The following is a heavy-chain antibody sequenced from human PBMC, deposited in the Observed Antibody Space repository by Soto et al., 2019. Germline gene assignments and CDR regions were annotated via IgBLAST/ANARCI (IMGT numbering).Heavy chain of an antibody. D-gene: IGHD3-22*01. V-gene: IGHV3-30-3*01. CDR1: GFTFSSYA. Sequence: GGSLRLSCAASGFTFSSYAMHWVRQAPGKGLEWVAVISYDGSNKYYADSVKGRFTISRDNSKNTLYLQMNSLRAEDTAVYYCARDPTTNYYDSSGYYSVLGYFDYWGQGTLVTVSS. CDR3: ARDPTTNYYDSSGYYSVLGYFDY. J-gene: IGHJ4*02. CDR2: ISYDGSNK.